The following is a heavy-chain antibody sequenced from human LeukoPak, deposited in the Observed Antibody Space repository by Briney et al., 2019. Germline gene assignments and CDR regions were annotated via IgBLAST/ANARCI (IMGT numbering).Heavy chain of an antibody. Sequence: PSETLSLTCTVAGGSISSYYWSWIRQPPGKGLEWIGYIYYSGSTNYNPSLKSRVTISVDTSKNQSSLKLSSVTAVDTAVYYCARGDYDFWSGYTISGMDVWGQGTTVTVSS. V-gene: IGHV4-59*01. CDR2: IYYSGST. CDR3: ARGDYDFWSGYTISGMDV. CDR1: GGSISSYY. J-gene: IGHJ6*02. D-gene: IGHD3-3*01.